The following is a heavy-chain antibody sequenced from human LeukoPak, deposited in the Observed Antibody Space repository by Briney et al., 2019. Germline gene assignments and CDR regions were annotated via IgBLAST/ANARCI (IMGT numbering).Heavy chain of an antibody. D-gene: IGHD6-13*01. V-gene: IGHV4-59*08. CDR2: LYNRGST. J-gene: IGHJ4*02. Sequence: SETLSLTCTVSGGSISSYYWSWIRQPPGKGLEWIGYLYNRGSTKYNPSLKSRVTISVDTSKNQFSLKLSSVTAADTAVYYCARHRSSSYDYWGQGTLVAVSS. CDR1: GGSISSYY. CDR3: ARHRSSSYDY.